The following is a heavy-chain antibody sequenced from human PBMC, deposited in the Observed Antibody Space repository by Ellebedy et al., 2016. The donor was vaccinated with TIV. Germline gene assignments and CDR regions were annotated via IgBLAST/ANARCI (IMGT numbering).Heavy chain of an antibody. CDR3: ARARSSGWLHTPDY. Sequence: AASVKVSCKASGYTFTSYFMHWLRQAPGQGLEWMGIINPSGGSTTYAQKLQGRDTMTRDTSTSTVYMELSSLRSEDTAVYYCARARSSGWLHTPDYWGQGSLVTVSS. D-gene: IGHD6-19*01. CDR1: GYTFTSYF. J-gene: IGHJ4*02. V-gene: IGHV1-46*04. CDR2: INPSGGST.